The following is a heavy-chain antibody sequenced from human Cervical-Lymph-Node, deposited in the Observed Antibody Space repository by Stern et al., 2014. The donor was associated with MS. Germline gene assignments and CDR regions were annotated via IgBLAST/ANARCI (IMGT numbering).Heavy chain of an antibody. CDR1: GFTFSDYH. CDR3: VRASDPLFEY. Sequence: VQLEESGGGSVKPGGSLRLSCAVSGFTFSDYHMHWIRQAPGKGLEWISYISTTGKTIYYADSVKGRFNISRDNAKNSLYLQMNSLRVEDTAVYYCVRASDPLFEYWGQGTLVTVSS. D-gene: IGHD2-21*02. V-gene: IGHV3-11*01. CDR2: ISTTGKTI. J-gene: IGHJ4*02.